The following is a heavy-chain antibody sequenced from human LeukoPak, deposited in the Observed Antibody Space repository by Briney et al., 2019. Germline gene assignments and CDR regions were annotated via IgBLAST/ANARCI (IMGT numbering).Heavy chain of an antibody. D-gene: IGHD3-16*01. J-gene: IGHJ4*02. V-gene: IGHV3-7*01. CDR2: IHEDGSVR. CDR1: GFTFTAYS. Sequence: GGSLRLSCAASGFTFTAYSMSWFRQAPGKGLEWVANIHEDGSVRNYVDSVKGRFTISRDSARNSVYLQLNSLRAEDTALYYCARGRGWVDHWGQGTLVTVSS. CDR3: ARGRGWVDH.